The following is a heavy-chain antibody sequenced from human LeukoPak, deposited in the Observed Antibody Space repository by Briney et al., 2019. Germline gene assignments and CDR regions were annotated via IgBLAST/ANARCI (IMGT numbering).Heavy chain of an antibody. D-gene: IGHD2-15*01. CDR3: ARVYGSSYYFDY. CDR1: GYSISSGYY. V-gene: IGHV4-38-2*02. CDR2: IYHSGST. Sequence: SETLSLTCSVSGYSISSGYYWGWIRQPPGKGLEWIGSIYHSGSTYYNPSLKSRVTISVDTSKNQFSLKLSSVTAADTAIYYCARVYGSSYYFDYWSQGTLVTVSS. J-gene: IGHJ4*02.